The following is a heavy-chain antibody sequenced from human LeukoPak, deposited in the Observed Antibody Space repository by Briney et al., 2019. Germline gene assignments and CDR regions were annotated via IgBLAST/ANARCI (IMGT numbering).Heavy chain of an antibody. CDR2: IWYDGSNK. J-gene: IGHJ4*02. D-gene: IGHD5-24*01. CDR1: GFTFSSYG. CDR3: ARDPDSWLLDY. Sequence: PGGSLRLSCAASGFTFSSYGMHWVRQAPGKGLEWVAVIWYDGSNKYYADSVKGRFTISRDNSKNTLYLQMNSLRAEDTAVYYCARDPDSWLLDYWGQGTLVTVSS. V-gene: IGHV3-33*01.